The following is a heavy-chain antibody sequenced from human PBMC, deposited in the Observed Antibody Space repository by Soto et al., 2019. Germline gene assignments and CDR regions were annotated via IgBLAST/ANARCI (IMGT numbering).Heavy chain of an antibody. CDR2: ISWNSGSI. V-gene: IGHV3-9*01. D-gene: IGHD5-12*01. CDR1: GFTFDDYA. Sequence: GGSLRLSCAASGFTFDDYAMHWVRQAPGKGLEWVSGISWNSGSIGYADSVKGRFTISRDNAKNSLYLQMNSLRAEDTALYYCAKGRLRLHYYYYMDVWGKGTTVTVSS. CDR3: AKGRLRLHYYYYMDV. J-gene: IGHJ6*03.